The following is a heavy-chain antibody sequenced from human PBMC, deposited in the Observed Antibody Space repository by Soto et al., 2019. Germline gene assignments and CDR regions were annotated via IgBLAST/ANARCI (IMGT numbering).Heavy chain of an antibody. V-gene: IGHV4-4*02. Sequence: SETLSLTCAVSGGSISSSNWWSWVRQPPGKGLEWIGEIYHSGSTNYNPSLKSRVTISVDKSKNQFSLKLSSVTAADTAVYYCASAREGVVTMGWFDPWGQGTLVTVSS. CDR2: IYHSGST. CDR1: GGSISSSNW. J-gene: IGHJ5*02. CDR3: ASAREGVVTMGWFDP. D-gene: IGHD3-3*01.